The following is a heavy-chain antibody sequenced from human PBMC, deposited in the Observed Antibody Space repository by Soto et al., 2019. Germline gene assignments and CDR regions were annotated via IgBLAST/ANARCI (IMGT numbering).Heavy chain of an antibody. CDR2: IYSNGDT. Sequence: SETLSLTCSVSSDSMNSGGYYWSWIRQHPGKGLEWIGYIYSNGDTYYNPSLKSRVTISIDTSKNQFSLNLTPVTAADTAVYYCARRGGSSSGYYYYAMDVWGQGTTVTVSS. CDR1: SDSMNSGGYY. J-gene: IGHJ6*02. V-gene: IGHV4-31*03. D-gene: IGHD6-6*01. CDR3: ARRGGSSSGYYYYAMDV.